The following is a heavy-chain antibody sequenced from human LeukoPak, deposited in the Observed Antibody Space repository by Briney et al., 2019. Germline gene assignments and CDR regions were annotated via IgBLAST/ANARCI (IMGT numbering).Heavy chain of an antibody. D-gene: IGHD3-22*01. CDR1: GGSISSYY. Sequence: SETLSLTCTVSGGSISSYYWSWIRQPPGKGLEWIGYISYSGSTNYNPSLKSRVTISVDTSKNQFSLKLRSVTAADTAVYYCARHGSDYSFDYWGQGTLDTVSS. V-gene: IGHV4-59*08. CDR3: ARHGSDYSFDY. CDR2: ISYSGST. J-gene: IGHJ4*02.